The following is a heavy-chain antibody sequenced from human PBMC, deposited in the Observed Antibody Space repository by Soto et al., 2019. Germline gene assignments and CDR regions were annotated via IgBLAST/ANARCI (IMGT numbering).Heavy chain of an antibody. V-gene: IGHV1-8*01. J-gene: IGHJ3*02. CDR3: ARPADCWAAHAFDI. D-gene: IGHD3-3*01. CDR1: GYTFTSYD. CDR2: MNPNSGNT. Sequence: ASVKVSCKASGYTFTSYDINWVRQATGQGLEWMGWMNPNSGNTGYAQKFQGRVTMTRNTPISTAYMELSSLRSEDTAVYYCARPADCWAAHAFDIWGQGTMVTVSS.